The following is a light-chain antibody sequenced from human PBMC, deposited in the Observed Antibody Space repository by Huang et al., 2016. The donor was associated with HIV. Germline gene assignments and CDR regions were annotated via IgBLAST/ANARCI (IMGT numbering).Light chain of an antibody. V-gene: IGKV3-15*01. Sequence: EIVMTQSPGTLSVSPGERATLSCRASQSVRSKLAWYQQKPGQAPRLLIYDASTRATGVPSRFSGSGSVTQFTLSISSLRSEEFAAYYCQQYDNWPPFTFGPGTKVDIK. CDR1: QSVRSK. J-gene: IGKJ3*01. CDR3: QQYDNWPPFT. CDR2: DAS.